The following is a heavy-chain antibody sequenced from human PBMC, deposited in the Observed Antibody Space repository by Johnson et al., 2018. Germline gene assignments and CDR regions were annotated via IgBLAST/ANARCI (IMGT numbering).Heavy chain of an antibody. D-gene: IGHD1-14*01. V-gene: IGHV3-66*02. Sequence: VQLQESGGGLVQPGGSLRLSCGASGFTVSSNFMSWVRQAPGQGLEWVSVIYNDGSTYYADPVKGRFTISRDTSKNTLYLQMKSLRPEESAVYYCARRSHLTISWGDAFDIWGQGTMVTVSS. CDR1: GFTVSSNF. CDR3: ARRSHLTISWGDAFDI. CDR2: IYNDGST. J-gene: IGHJ3*02.